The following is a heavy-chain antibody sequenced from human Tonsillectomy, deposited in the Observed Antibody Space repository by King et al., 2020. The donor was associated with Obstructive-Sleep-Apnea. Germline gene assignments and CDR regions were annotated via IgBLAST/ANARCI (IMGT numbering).Heavy chain of an antibody. J-gene: IGHJ4*02. Sequence: VQLVESGGGVVQPGRSLGLSCAASGFTFSSYGMHWVRQAPGKGLEWVAVISYDGSNKYYADSVKGRFTISRDSSKNTLYLQMNSLRAEDTAVYYCAKDRQWELLMYYFDYWGQGTLVTVSS. CDR1: GFTFSSYG. V-gene: IGHV3-30*18. CDR2: ISYDGSNK. D-gene: IGHD1-26*01. CDR3: AKDRQWELLMYYFDY.